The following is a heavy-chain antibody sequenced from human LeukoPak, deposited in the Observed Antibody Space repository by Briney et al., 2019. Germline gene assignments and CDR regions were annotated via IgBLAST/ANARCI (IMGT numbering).Heavy chain of an antibody. CDR2: ISYDGSSK. D-gene: IGHD2-15*01. J-gene: IGHJ4*02. CDR1: GFTFSSYA. V-gene: IGHV3-30*04. CDR3: ARDLSRSRPDCSGGSCYSVY. Sequence: GGSLRLSCAASGFTFSSYAMHWVRQAPGKGLEWVAVISYDGSSKYYADSVKGRFTISRDNSKNTLYLQMNSLRAEDTAVYYCARDLSRSRPDCSGGSCYSVYWGQGTLVTVSS.